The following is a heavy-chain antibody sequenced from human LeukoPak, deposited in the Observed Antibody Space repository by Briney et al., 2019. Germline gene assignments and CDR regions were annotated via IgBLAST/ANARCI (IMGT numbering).Heavy chain of an antibody. V-gene: IGHV3-30-3*01. CDR3: AKERAGIGYCSSTSCSPFDY. J-gene: IGHJ4*02. Sequence: GGSLRLSCAASGFTFSSYAMHWVRQAPGKGLEWVAVISYDGSNKYYADSVKGRFTISRDNSKNTLYLQMNSLRAEDTAVYYCAKERAGIGYCSSTSCSPFDYWGQGTLVTVSS. D-gene: IGHD2-2*03. CDR1: GFTFSSYA. CDR2: ISYDGSNK.